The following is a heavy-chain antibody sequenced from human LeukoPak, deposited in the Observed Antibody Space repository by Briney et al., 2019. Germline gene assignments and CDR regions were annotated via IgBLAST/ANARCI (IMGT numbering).Heavy chain of an antibody. Sequence: ASVKVSCKASGYTFTNYDFNWVRQSPGQGLEWMGYMNPNSGATGYAQKFQGRVTMTWDTSINTAYMELGSLTSEDTAMYYCARELRWDENWGQGTLVTVSS. CDR1: GYTFTNYD. CDR3: ARELRWDEN. V-gene: IGHV1-8*01. J-gene: IGHJ4*02. CDR2: MNPNSGAT. D-gene: IGHD5-24*01.